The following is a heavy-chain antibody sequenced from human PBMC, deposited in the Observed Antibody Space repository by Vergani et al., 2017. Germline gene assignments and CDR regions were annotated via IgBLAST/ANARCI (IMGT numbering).Heavy chain of an antibody. CDR2: ISYDGSNK. D-gene: IGHD4-17*01. J-gene: IGHJ4*02. V-gene: IGHV3-30-3*01. CDR1: GFTFSSYA. Sequence: QVQLVESGGGVVQPGRSLRLSCAASGFTFSSYAMHWVRQAPGNGLEWVAVISYDGSNKYYADSVKGRFTISRDKSKNTLYLQMNILRAEDTAVYYCARGASVDYVSSFAYWGQGTLVTVSS. CDR3: ARGASVDYVSSFAY.